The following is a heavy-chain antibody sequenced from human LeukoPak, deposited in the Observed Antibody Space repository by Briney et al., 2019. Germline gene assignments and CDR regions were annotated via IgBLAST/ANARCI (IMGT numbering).Heavy chain of an antibody. J-gene: IGHJ4*02. V-gene: IGHV3-23*01. CDR1: GFTFSSHA. CDR3: AKDLAAALKYSSGWFVDY. Sequence: GGSLRLSCAASGFTFSSHAMNWVRQAPGKGLEWVSGIIGSGDSTYYADSVKGRFTISRDNSKNTLYLQMNSLRAEDTAVYYCAKDLAAALKYSSGWFVDYWGQGTLVTVSS. D-gene: IGHD6-19*01. CDR2: IIGSGDST.